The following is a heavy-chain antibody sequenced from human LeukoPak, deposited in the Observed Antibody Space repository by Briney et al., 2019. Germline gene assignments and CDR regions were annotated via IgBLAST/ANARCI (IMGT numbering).Heavy chain of an antibody. D-gene: IGHD1-7*01. V-gene: IGHV3-15*01. CDR3: AREGYNWNYGYMDV. J-gene: IGHJ6*03. Sequence: GGSLRLSCAASGFTFSSYAMSWVRQAPGKGLEWVGRIKSKTDGGTTEYAAPVKGRFTISRDDSKNTLYLQMNSLRAEDTAVYYCAREGYNWNYGYMDVWGKGTTVTVSS. CDR1: GFTFSSYA. CDR2: IKSKTDGGTT.